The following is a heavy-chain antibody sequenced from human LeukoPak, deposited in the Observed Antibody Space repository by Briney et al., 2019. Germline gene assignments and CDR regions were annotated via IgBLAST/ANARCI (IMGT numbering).Heavy chain of an antibody. CDR1: GFTFSSYV. CDR2: ISGSGGGT. J-gene: IGHJ4*02. V-gene: IGHV3-23*01. CDR3: ARRGAAGTYYFDY. D-gene: IGHD6-13*01. Sequence: PGGFLRLSCAASGFTFSSYVMSWVRQVPGKGLEWVSAISGSGGGTYYADSVKGRFTISRDNSKNTLYLQTTSLRAEDTALYYCARRGAAGTYYFDYWGQGTLVTVSS.